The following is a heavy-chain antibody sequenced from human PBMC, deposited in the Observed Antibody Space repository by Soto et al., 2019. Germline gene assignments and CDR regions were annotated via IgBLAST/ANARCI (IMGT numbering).Heavy chain of an antibody. CDR3: ARSLRITIFGVVIAPLDY. Sequence: GGSLRLSCAASGFTFSSYAMHWVRQAPGKGLEWVAVISYDGSNKYYADSVKGRFTISRDNSKNTLYLQMNSLRAEDTAVHYCARSLRITIFGVVIAPLDYWGQGTLVTVSS. V-gene: IGHV3-30-3*01. CDR2: ISYDGSNK. D-gene: IGHD3-3*01. CDR1: GFTFSSYA. J-gene: IGHJ4*02.